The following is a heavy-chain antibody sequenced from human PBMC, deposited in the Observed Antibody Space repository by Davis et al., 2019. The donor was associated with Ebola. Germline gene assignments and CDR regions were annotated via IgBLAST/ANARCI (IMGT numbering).Heavy chain of an antibody. J-gene: IGHJ4*02. CDR1: GFTFSSYG. D-gene: IGHD1/OR15-1a*01. CDR3: ARERSRTDYFDY. V-gene: IGHV3-33*01. Sequence: GESLKISCAASGFTFSSYGMHWVRQAPGKGLEWVAVIWYDGSNKYYADSVKGRFTISRDNSKNTLYLQMNSLRAGDTAVYYCARERSRTDYFDYWGQGTLVTVSS. CDR2: IWYDGSNK.